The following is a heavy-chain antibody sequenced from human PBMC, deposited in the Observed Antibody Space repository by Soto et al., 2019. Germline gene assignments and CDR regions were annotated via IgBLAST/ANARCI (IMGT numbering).Heavy chain of an antibody. J-gene: IGHJ4*02. CDR1: GGSLSSGCYS. D-gene: IGHD3-22*01. Sequence: QLQLQESGSGLVKPSQTLSLTCAVSGGSLSSGCYSWRWIGQPPGKGLEWIGYSYHSGSTYYNPSLKRRVTIAVDRSKNQFSLKLSSVTAADTAVYYCARGHDSSGYLYFDYWGQGTLVTVSS. CDR3: ARGHDSSGYLYFDY. CDR2: SYHSGST. V-gene: IGHV4-30-2*01.